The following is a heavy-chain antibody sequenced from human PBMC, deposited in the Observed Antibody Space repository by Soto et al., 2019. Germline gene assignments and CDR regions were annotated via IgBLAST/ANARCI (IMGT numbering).Heavy chain of an antibody. J-gene: IGHJ3*02. CDR3: AKGASSSWLRDDLDI. V-gene: IGHV3-9*01. Sequence: EEQLVESGGGLVQPGRSLRVSCAASGFNFDDYAMHWVRQAPGKGLEWVSGISSNSGRIGYADSVKGRFTISRDNAKNSLYLQMDSLRSEDTALYYCAKGASSSWLRDDLDIWGQGTVVSVSS. CDR2: ISSNSGRI. D-gene: IGHD6-13*01. CDR1: GFNFDDYA.